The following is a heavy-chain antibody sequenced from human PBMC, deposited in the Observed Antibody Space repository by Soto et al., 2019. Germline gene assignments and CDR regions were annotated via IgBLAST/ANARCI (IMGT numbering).Heavy chain of an antibody. D-gene: IGHD4-17*01. J-gene: IGHJ4*02. V-gene: IGHV3-21*01. CDR1: GFTFSSYS. Sequence: GGSLRLSCAASGFTFSSYSMNWVRQAPGKGLEWVSSISSSSSYIYYADSVKGRFTISRDNAKNSLYLQMNSLRAEDTAVYYCARDRKFHYGLPDYWGQGTLVTVSS. CDR3: ARDRKFHYGLPDY. CDR2: ISSSSSYI.